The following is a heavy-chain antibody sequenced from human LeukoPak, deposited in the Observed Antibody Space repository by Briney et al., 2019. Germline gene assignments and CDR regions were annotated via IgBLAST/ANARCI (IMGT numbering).Heavy chain of an antibody. J-gene: IGHJ4*02. D-gene: IGHD3-10*02. CDR3: ARDVRQFDY. CDR2: LSNSGHT. Sequence: ADTLSLTCTVSGGAISGYYWSWIRQPAGKGLEWIGRLSNSGHTKHTPSLRGRVSMSVDTSMYQFPLRLSSVPPADTAVYYCARDVRQFDYWGQGTLVTVS. CDR1: GGAISGYY. V-gene: IGHV4-4*07.